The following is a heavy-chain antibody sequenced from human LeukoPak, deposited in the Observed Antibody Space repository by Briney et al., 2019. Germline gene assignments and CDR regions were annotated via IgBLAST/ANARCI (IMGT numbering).Heavy chain of an antibody. CDR3: TQRTDFWSGYARSSDY. V-gene: IGHV3-73*01. J-gene: IGHJ4*02. D-gene: IGHD3-3*01. Sequence: GGSLRRSCAASGFTFSGSAMHWVRQASGKGLEWVGRIRSKANSYATAYAASVKGRFTISRDDSKNTAYLQMNSLKTEDTAVYYCTQRTDFWSGYARSSDYWGQGTLVTVSS. CDR1: GFTFSGSA. CDR2: IRSKANSYAT.